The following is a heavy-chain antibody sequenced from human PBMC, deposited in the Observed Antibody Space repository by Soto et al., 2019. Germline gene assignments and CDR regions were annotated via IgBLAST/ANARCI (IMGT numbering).Heavy chain of an antibody. V-gene: IGHV3-49*03. CDR3: AKYKYTTMYSFFGMDV. Sequence: LTLSYTTSGFTVSDYAKSGFGQAPGKGLEWVGVIRSKAYGVTTDYAASVKGRFAISRDDSKSTAYLQMNSVTTEGTAVYFCAKYKYTTMYSFFGMDVWGHRTTVTGSS. CDR1: GFTVSDYA. CDR2: IRSKAYGVTT. J-gene: IGHJ6*02. D-gene: IGHD1-26*01.